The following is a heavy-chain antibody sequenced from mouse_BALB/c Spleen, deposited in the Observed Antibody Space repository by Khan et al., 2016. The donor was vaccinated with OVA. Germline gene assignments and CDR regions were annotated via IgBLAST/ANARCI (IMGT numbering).Heavy chain of an antibody. V-gene: IGHV1-77*01. CDR2: IFPGGGSS. D-gene: IGHD2-3*01. CDR3: ARGGYSVFAY. Sequence: QVQLQQSGPELVKPGASVKMSCKASGYTFTDYVINWVKQRTGQGLEWIGDIFPGGGSSYYNEKFKGKAKLTADKSSNNALMLLSRLTFEDSAVYFCARGGYSVFAYWGQGTLVTVSA. CDR1: GYTFTDYV. J-gene: IGHJ3*01.